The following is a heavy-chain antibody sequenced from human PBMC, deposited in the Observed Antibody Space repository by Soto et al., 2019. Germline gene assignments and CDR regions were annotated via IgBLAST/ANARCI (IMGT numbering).Heavy chain of an antibody. D-gene: IGHD1-7*01. J-gene: IGHJ4*02. CDR1: GGSISSYS. Sequence: SETLSLTCTVSGGSISSYSWSWIRQPPGKGLEWIGYIYSSGSSNYNPSLKSRVTISVDTSKNQISLKLSSVTAADTAVYYCARGSAGTTDNWGQGTLVTVSS. CDR3: ARGSAGTTDN. CDR2: IYSSGSS. V-gene: IGHV4-59*01.